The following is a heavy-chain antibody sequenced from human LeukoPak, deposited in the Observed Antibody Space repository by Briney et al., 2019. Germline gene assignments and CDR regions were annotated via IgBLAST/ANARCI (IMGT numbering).Heavy chain of an antibody. CDR2: ISGSGGGT. J-gene: IGHJ5*02. Sequence: GGSLRLSCAASGFTFNSYAMSWVRQAPEKGLEWVATISGSGGGTYYADSVKGRFTISRDDSKNTLYLQMNSLRAEDTAVYYCARVPQELGIWFDPWGQGTLVTVSS. CDR1: GFTFNSYA. D-gene: IGHD1-7*01. CDR3: ARVPQELGIWFDP. V-gene: IGHV3-23*01.